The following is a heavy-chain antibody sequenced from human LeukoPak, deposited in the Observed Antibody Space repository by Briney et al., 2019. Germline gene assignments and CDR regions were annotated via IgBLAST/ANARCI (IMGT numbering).Heavy chain of an antibody. J-gene: IGHJ4*02. CDR1: GFTFSSYG. Sequence: GGSLRLSCAASGFTFSSYGMHWVRQAPGKGLEWVAFIRYDGSNKYYADSVKGRFTISRDNSKNTLYLQMNSQRAEDTAVYYCARLYCSGGSCYSGGYWGQGTLVTVSS. CDR2: IRYDGSNK. CDR3: ARLYCSGGSCYSGGY. V-gene: IGHV3-30*02. D-gene: IGHD2-15*01.